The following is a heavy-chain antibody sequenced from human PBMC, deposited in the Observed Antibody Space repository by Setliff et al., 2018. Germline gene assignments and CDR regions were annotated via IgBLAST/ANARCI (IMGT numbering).Heavy chain of an antibody. D-gene: IGHD3-3*01. V-gene: IGHV3-72*01. CDR1: GFSFSDHS. J-gene: IGHJ5*02. CDR2: TRNKVSSYIT. Sequence: GGSLRLSCATSGFSFSDHSMDWVRQAPGKGLEWVGRTRNKVSSYITEYAASVKGRFTISRDDSKSSMFLQMNSLKTEDTAVYYCGRDVFDFRTGQGGPWGQGTRVTVSS. CDR3: GRDVFDFRTGQGGP.